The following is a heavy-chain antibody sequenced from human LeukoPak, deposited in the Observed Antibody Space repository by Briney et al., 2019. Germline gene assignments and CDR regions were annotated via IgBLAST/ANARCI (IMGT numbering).Heavy chain of an antibody. J-gene: IGHJ3*02. Sequence: GGSLRLSCAASGLTVSSSYMSWVRQAPGKGLEWVSIIYNDGSTYHADSMKGRFTISRDNSKNTLYLQVNSLRAEDTAMYYCARNILFAFDIWGQGTMVTVSS. V-gene: IGHV3-53*01. CDR2: IYNDGST. CDR1: GLTVSSSY. CDR3: ARNILFAFDI.